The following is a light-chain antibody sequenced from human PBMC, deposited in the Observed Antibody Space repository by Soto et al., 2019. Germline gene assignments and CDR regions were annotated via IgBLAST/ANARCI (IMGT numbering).Light chain of an antibody. CDR3: SSYTTTSTLGV. Sequence: QSVLTQPASVSGSPGQSITISCTGTSSDVGGYNYVSWYQQHPGKAPKLIIYDVSNRPSGVSNRFSGSKSGDTASLTISGLQAEDEADYYCSSYTTTSTLGVVGTGTKLTVL. V-gene: IGLV2-14*01. J-gene: IGLJ1*01. CDR1: SSDVGGYNY. CDR2: DVS.